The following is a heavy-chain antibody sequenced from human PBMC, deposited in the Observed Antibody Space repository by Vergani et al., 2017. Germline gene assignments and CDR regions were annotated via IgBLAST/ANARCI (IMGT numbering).Heavy chain of an antibody. Sequence: EVQLVESGGGLVKPGGSLRLSCAASGFTFSSYSMNWVRQAPGKGLEWLSSISSSSSYIYYADSVKGRFTISRDNAKNSLYLQMNSLGAEDTAVYYCASLGYGSGSSGAHDAFDIWGQGTMVTVSS. D-gene: IGHD3-10*01. CDR2: ISSSSSYI. CDR3: ASLGYGSGSSGAHDAFDI. J-gene: IGHJ3*02. CDR1: GFTFSSYS. V-gene: IGHV3-21*01.